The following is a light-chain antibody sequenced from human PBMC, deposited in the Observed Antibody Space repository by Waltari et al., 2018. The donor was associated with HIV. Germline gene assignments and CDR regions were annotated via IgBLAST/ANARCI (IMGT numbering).Light chain of an antibody. V-gene: IGKV4-1*01. CDR3: QQYYNTPYT. J-gene: IGKJ2*01. Sequence: DIVMTQSQDSLAVSLGERATINCKSSQSVLYSSNNKNYLAWYQHKPGQPPKLLIYWASTREFGVPDRFSGSGSGTDFTLTISSLQAEDVAVYYCQQYYNTPYTFGQGTKLEIK. CDR1: QSVLYSSNNKNY. CDR2: WAS.